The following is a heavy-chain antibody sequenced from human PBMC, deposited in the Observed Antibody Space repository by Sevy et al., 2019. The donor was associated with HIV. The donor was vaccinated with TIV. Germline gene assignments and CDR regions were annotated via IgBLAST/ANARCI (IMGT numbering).Heavy chain of an antibody. CDR2: INAGNGNT. J-gene: IGHJ6*02. V-gene: IGHV1-3*01. Sequence: ASVKVSCKASGYTFTSYAIHWVRQAPGQRLEWMGWINAGNGNTKYSQKFQGRVTITRDTSASTAYMELSSLRSEDTAVYYCARGSGSSRSGILYWDYYGMDVWGQGTTVTVSS. CDR1: GYTFTSYA. CDR3: ARGSGSSRSGILYWDYYGMDV. D-gene: IGHD6-13*01.